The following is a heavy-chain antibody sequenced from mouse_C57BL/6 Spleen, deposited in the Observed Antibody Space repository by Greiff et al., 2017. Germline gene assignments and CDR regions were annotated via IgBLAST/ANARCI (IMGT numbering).Heavy chain of an antibody. CDR2: IYPGSGST. CDR1: GFTFTSYW. V-gene: IGHV1-55*01. D-gene: IGHD2-3*01. J-gene: IGHJ3*01. Sequence: QVQLQQPGAELVKPGASVKMSCKASGFTFTSYWITWVKQRPGQGLEWIGDIYPGSGSTNYNEKFKSKATLTADTSSSTAYMQLSSLTSEDPAVFYCASCDGYYEAWFAYWGQGTLVTVSA. CDR3: ASCDGYYEAWFAY.